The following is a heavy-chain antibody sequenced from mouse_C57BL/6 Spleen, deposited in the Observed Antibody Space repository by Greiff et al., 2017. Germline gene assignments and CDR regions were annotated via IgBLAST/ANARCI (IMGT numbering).Heavy chain of an antibody. CDR1: GYTFTSYW. D-gene: IGHD2-1*01. J-gene: IGHJ4*01. Sequence: QVQLQQPGAELVRPGTSVKLSCKASGYTFTSYWMHWVKQRPGQGLEWIGVIDPSDSYTNYNQKFKGKATLTVDTSSSTAYMQLSSLTSEDSAVYYCARAIYYGNLDYAMDYWGQGTSVTVSS. CDR2: IDPSDSYT. CDR3: ARAIYYGNLDYAMDY. V-gene: IGHV1-59*01.